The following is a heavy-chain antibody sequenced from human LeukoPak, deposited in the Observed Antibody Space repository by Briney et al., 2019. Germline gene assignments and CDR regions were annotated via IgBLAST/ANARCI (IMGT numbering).Heavy chain of an antibody. CDR3: ARGGSGSYSRY. Sequence: SETLSLTCAVYGGSFSGYYWSWIRQPPGKGLGWIGYIYYSGSTNYNPSLKSRVPISVDTSKNQFSLKLSSVTAADTAVYYCARGGSGSYSRYWGQGTLVTVSS. CDR1: GGSFSGYY. V-gene: IGHV4-59*01. J-gene: IGHJ4*02. D-gene: IGHD3-10*01. CDR2: IYYSGST.